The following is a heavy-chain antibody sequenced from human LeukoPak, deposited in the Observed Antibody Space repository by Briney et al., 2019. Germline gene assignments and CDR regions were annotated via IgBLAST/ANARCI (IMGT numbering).Heavy chain of an antibody. Sequence: GGSLRLSCAASGFTFSSYAMSWVRQAPGKGLEWVSGFSASGGSTYYADSVKGRFTISRDNSKNTLYLQMNSLRAEDTALYYCAKGNSGSYLMHFDYWGQGTLVTVSS. CDR2: FSASGGST. CDR1: GFTFSSYA. D-gene: IGHD1-26*01. J-gene: IGHJ4*02. CDR3: AKGNSGSYLMHFDY. V-gene: IGHV3-23*01.